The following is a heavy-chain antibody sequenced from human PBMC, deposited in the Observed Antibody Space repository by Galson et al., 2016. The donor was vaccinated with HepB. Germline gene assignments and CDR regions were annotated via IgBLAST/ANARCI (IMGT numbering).Heavy chain of an antibody. CDR2: ITPAGDAT. CDR3: AKAKLVVGSAYEY. CDR1: GFSFSTSG. D-gene: IGHD2-21*01. Sequence: SLRLSCAASGFSFSTSGMGWVRQAPGKGLQWVSDITPAGDATYYADPVTGRFTISRDNSRNTLYLQMNSLRDEDTAVYYCAKAKLVVGSAYEYWGQGTLVTVFS. V-gene: IGHV3-23*01. J-gene: IGHJ4*02.